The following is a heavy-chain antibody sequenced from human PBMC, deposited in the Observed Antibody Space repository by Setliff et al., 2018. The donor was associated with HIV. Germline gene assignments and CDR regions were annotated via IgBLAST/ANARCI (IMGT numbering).Heavy chain of an antibody. CDR3: VRVVTIFSTGPHFDP. D-gene: IGHD3-3*01. V-gene: IGHV3-9*01. CDR2: ISWNSGVI. CDR1: GFAFDDYH. Sequence: GGSLRLSCAASGFAFDDYHMHWVRQGPGKGLQWVAGISWNSGVIEYADSVKGRFTISRDNAKNTVYLQMNSLRAEDTAVYYCVRVVTIFSTGPHFDPWGQGTLVTVSS. J-gene: IGHJ5*02.